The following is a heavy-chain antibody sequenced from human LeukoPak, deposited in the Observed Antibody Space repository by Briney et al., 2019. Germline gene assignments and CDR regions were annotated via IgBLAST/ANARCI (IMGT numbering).Heavy chain of an antibody. D-gene: IGHD6-13*01. J-gene: IGHJ4*02. Sequence: SETLSLTCTVSGGSISSHYWSWIRQPPGKGLEWIGYIYYSGSTNYNPSLKSRVTISVDTSKNQFSLKLSSVTAADTAVYYCASSHSSHYDYWGQGTLVTVSS. CDR1: GGSISSHY. CDR3: ASSHSSHYDY. CDR2: IYYSGST. V-gene: IGHV4-59*11.